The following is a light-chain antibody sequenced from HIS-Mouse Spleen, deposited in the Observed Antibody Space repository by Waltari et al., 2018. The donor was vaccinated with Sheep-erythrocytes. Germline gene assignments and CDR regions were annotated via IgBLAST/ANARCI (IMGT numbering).Light chain of an antibody. V-gene: IGLV3-10*01. CDR2: EDS. CDR1: ALPKKY. J-gene: IGLJ2*01. Sequence: YELTQPPSVSVSPGQTARITCSGDALPKKYAYWYQQKSGQAPVLVIYEDSKRPSGIPERFSGSSSGKMATLTISGAQVEDEADYYCYSTDSSGNHRVFGGGTKLTVL. CDR3: YSTDSSGNHRV.